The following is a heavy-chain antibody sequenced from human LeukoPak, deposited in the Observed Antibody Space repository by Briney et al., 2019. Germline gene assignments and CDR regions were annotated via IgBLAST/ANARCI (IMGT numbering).Heavy chain of an antibody. CDR3: AKLGDWNDVRTDY. CDR2: LSGSGVTT. J-gene: IGHJ4*02. D-gene: IGHD1-1*01. Sequence: GGSLRLSCAASGFTFSSYAMTWVRQAPGKGLEWVSALSGSGVTTYHADSVKGRFTISRDNSKNMLYLQMNSLRAEDTAIHYCAKLGDWNDVRTDYWGQGTLVTVSS. CDR1: GFTFSSYA. V-gene: IGHV3-23*01.